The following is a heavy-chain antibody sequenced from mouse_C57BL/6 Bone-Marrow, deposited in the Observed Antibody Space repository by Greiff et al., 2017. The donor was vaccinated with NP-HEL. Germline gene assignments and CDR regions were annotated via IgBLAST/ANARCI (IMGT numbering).Heavy chain of an antibody. Sequence: QVQLKQPGAELVKPGASVKMSCKASGYTFTSYWITWVKQRPGQGLEWIGDIYPGSGSTNYNEKFKSKATLTVDTSSSTAYMQLSSLTSEDSAVYYCARENYGNPGDYWGQGTTLTVSS. D-gene: IGHD2-1*01. CDR2: IYPGSGST. CDR3: ARENYGNPGDY. CDR1: GYTFTSYW. J-gene: IGHJ2*01. V-gene: IGHV1-55*01.